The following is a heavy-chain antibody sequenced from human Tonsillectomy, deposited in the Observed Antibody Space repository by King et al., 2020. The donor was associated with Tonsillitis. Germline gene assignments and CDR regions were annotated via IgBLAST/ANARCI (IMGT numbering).Heavy chain of an antibody. CDR2: IDPSDSYT. J-gene: IGHJ6*03. CDR1: GYSFTSYW. CDR3: ARLDTPSFYYYNDMDV. D-gene: IGHD5-18*01. V-gene: IGHV5-10-1*03. Sequence: VQLVESGAEVKKPGESLRISCKGSGYSFTSYWISWVRQMPGKGLEWMGRIDPSDSYTNYSPSFQGHVTISAAKSISTAYLQWSSLKASDTAMYYCARLDTPSFYYYNDMDVWGKGTTVTVSS.